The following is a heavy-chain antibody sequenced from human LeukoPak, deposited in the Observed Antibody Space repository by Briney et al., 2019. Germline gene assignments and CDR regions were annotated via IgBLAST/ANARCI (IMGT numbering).Heavy chain of an antibody. V-gene: IGHV3-74*01. D-gene: IGHD3-3*01. J-gene: IGHJ4*02. Sequence: GGSLRLSCAASGFTFSSYWMHWVRQAPGKGLVWVSRINSDGSSTSYADSVKGRFTISRDNAKNTLYLQMNSLRAEDTAVYYCAREGPFGVVIFDYWDQGTLVTVSS. CDR1: GFTFSSYW. CDR3: AREGPFGVVIFDY. CDR2: INSDGSST.